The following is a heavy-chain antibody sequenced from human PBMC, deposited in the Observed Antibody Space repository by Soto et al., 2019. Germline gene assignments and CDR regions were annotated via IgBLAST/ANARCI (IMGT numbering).Heavy chain of an antibody. Sequence: SETLSLTCTVSGGSISSYYWSWIRQPPGKGLEWIGYIYYSGSTNYNPSLKSRVTISVDTSKNQFSLKLSSVTAADTAVYYCARGVGSGSPYSPFDYWGQGTLVTVSS. D-gene: IGHD6-19*01. CDR3: ARGVGSGSPYSPFDY. CDR1: GGSISSYY. V-gene: IGHV4-59*12. J-gene: IGHJ4*02. CDR2: IYYSGST.